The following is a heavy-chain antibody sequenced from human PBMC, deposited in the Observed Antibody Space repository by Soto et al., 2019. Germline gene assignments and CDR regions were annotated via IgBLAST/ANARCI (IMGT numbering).Heavy chain of an antibody. CDR3: ARVGLQRDYYYYGMDV. J-gene: IGHJ6*02. Sequence: ASVKVSCKASGYTFTSYGISWVRQAPGQGLEWMGWISAYNGNTNYAQKLQGRVTMTTDTSTSTAYMELRSLRSDDTAVYHCARVGLQRDYYYYGMDVWGQGTTVTVSS. CDR1: GYTFTSYG. V-gene: IGHV1-18*01. CDR2: ISAYNGNT. D-gene: IGHD4-4*01.